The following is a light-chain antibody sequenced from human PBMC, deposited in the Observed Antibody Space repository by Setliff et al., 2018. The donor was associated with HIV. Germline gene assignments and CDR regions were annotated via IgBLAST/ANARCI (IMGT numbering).Light chain of an antibody. CDR3: QAWDSSTYV. V-gene: IGLV3-1*01. Sequence: SYELTQPPSVSVSTGQTASITCSGDKLGDKYACWYQQKPGQSPVLVIYQDSKRPSGIPERFSGSNSGNTATLTISGTQAMDEACYYCQAWDSSTYVFGTGTKVTVL. CDR2: QDS. CDR1: KLGDKY. J-gene: IGLJ1*01.